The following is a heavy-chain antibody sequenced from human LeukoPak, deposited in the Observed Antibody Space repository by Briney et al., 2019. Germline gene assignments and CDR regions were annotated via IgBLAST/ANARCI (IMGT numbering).Heavy chain of an antibody. D-gene: IGHD6-13*01. CDR1: GFTVSSYG. Sequence: PGGSLRLSCAASGFTVSSYGMTWDRQAPGKGLEWVSAFSATDGSAQYAESVRGRFTISRDNSKNSLYLQMNSLRDEDTAVYFCAKARIAAAGTGAFDVWGQGTMVTVSS. J-gene: IGHJ3*01. CDR3: AKARIAAAGTGAFDV. CDR2: FSATDGSA. V-gene: IGHV3-23*01.